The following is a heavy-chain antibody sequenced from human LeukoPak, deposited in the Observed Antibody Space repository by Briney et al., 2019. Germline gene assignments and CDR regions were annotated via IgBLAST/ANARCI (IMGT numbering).Heavy chain of an antibody. Sequence: SETLSLTCTVSGCSISSYYWSWIRQSPGKGLEWIGYIYDSGSTNYNPSLKSRVTISVDTSRRQFSLKLSSVTAADTSVYCCAREDYNILSDSGDNWFDPWGQGTLVTVSS. J-gene: IGHJ5*02. D-gene: IGHD3-9*01. CDR2: IYDSGST. CDR1: GCSISSYY. CDR3: AREDYNILSDSGDNWFDP. V-gene: IGHV4-59*01.